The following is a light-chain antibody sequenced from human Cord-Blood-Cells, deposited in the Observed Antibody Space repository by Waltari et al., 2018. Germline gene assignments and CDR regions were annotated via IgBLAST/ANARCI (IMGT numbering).Light chain of an antibody. CDR2: EVS. CDR1: QSLVHIDGKTY. Sequence: DLVMTQTPFSLSVTPGQPATISCTSSQSLVHIDGKTYLYWYLQKPGHSPQLLIYEVSSRLSGVPDRFSGSGSGTDFTLKISRVEAEDVGVYYCMQSIQLPLTFGGGTKVEIK. J-gene: IGKJ4*01. V-gene: IGKV2D-29*02. CDR3: MQSIQLPLT.